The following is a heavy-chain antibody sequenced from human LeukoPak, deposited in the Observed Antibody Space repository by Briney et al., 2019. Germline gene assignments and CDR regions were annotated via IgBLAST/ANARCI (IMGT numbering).Heavy chain of an antibody. V-gene: IGHV3-23*01. Sequence: PGGSLRLSCAASGFTFSSYAMHWVRQAPGKGLEWVSAISSSGDSTYYADSVKGRFTISRDNSKNTLYLQMNSLRPDDTAVYYCAKDGDEGSNWYFWFDPWGQGTLVTVSS. CDR1: GFTFSSYA. CDR3: AKDGDEGSNWYFWFDP. D-gene: IGHD6-13*01. CDR2: ISSSGDST. J-gene: IGHJ5*02.